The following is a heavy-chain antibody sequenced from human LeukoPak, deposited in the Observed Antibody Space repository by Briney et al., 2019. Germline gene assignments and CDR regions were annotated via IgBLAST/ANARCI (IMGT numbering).Heavy chain of an antibody. CDR1: GYIFSDYW. V-gene: IGHV5-10-1*01. CDR2: IDPSDSYT. J-gene: IGHJ4*02. CDR3: ARLRDGSIDY. Sequence: GESLKISCRGSGYIFSDYWIGWVRQMPGKGLEWMGRIDPSDSYTNYSPSFQGHVTISTDKSVSTAFLQWSSLKASDTAMYYCARLRDGSIDYWGQGTLVTVSS.